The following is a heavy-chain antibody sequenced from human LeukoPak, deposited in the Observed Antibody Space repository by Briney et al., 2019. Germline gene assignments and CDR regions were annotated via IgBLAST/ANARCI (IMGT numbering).Heavy chain of an antibody. V-gene: IGHV1-69*13. CDR2: VIPIFGTT. D-gene: IGHD4-11*01. Sequence: ASVKVSCKASGGTFSSDAIGWVRQAPGQGLEWMGGVIPIFGTTEYAQKFQGRITISSDESTSTAYMELHTLTSDDTAVYFCARCGAGDYNNHHNPYYNYMDVWGKGTTVTV. J-gene: IGHJ6*03. CDR1: GGTFSSDA. CDR3: ARCGAGDYNNHHNPYYNYMDV.